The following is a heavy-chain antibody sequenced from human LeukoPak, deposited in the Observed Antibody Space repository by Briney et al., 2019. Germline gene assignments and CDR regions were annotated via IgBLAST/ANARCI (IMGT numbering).Heavy chain of an antibody. Sequence: GGSLRLSCAASGFTFDDYTVHWVRQAPGKALEWVSLISWDGGNTYYADSVKGRFTISRDNSKNSLYLQMNSLRAEDTALYYCAKDMAAYYYSSGNIDYWGQGTLVTVSS. CDR2: ISWDGGNT. CDR1: GFTFDDYT. J-gene: IGHJ4*02. CDR3: AKDMAAYYYSSGNIDY. V-gene: IGHV3-43D*03. D-gene: IGHD3-10*01.